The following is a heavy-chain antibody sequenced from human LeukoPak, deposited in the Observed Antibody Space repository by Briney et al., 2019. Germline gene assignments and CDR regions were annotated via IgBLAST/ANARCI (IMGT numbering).Heavy chain of an antibody. Sequence: ASVKVSCKASGGTFSSYAISWVRQAPGQGLEWVGEINPYNGYTKYAWRLQGRVTMTRDTSISTAFMEVSRLTSDDTAVYYCARDYSLNDFDYWGQGTLVTVAS. V-gene: IGHV1-2*02. CDR2: INPYNGYT. CDR1: GGTFSSYA. J-gene: IGHJ4*02. D-gene: IGHD1-1*01. CDR3: ARDYSLNDFDY.